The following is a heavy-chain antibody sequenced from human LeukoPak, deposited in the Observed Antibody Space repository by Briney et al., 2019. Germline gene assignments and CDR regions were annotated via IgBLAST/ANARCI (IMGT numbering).Heavy chain of an antibody. CDR2: INHSGSA. J-gene: IGHJ4*02. V-gene: IGHV4-34*01. CDR1: GGSFSGYY. D-gene: IGHD6-19*01. Sequence: SETLSLTCAVYGGSFSGYYWSWIRQPPGKGLEWIGEINHSGSANYNPSLKSRVTISVDTSKNQFSLKLSSVTAADTAVYYCARPSSGWYRAIDYWGQGTLVTVSS. CDR3: ARPSSGWYRAIDY.